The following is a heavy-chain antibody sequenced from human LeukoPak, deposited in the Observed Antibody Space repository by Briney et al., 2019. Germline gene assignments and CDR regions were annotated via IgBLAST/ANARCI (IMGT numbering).Heavy chain of an antibody. CDR3: AKAPGFCSTTSCPGDY. V-gene: IGHV3-43*02. CDR1: GFTFHDYA. D-gene: IGHD2-2*01. CDR2: ISGYGGST. J-gene: IGHJ4*02. Sequence: GGCLRLSRAASGFTFHDYALPGVRHPPGKGLEWVSLISGYGGSTYYADSVKGRFAISRDNSKNSLYLQMNSLRTEDTALYYCAKAPGFCSTTSCPGDYWGQGTLVAVSS.